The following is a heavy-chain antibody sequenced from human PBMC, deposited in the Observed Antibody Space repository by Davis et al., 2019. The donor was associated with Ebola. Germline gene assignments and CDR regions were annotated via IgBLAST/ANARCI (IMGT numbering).Heavy chain of an antibody. CDR3: ASSATIAAAGLDY. D-gene: IGHD6-13*01. V-gene: IGHV4-4*02. CDR2: IYHSGST. Sequence: PSETLSLTCAVSGGSISSSNWWSWVRQPPGKGLEWIGEIYHSGSTNYNPSLKSRVTISVDKSKNQFSLKLSSVTAADTAVYYCASSATIAAAGLDYWGQGTLVTVSS. CDR1: GGSISSSNW. J-gene: IGHJ4*02.